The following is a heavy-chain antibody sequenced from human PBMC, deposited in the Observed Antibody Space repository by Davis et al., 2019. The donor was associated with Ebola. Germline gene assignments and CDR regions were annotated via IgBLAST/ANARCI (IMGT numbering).Heavy chain of an antibody. J-gene: IGHJ2*01. CDR3: ARGASGSGIGVWYFDL. V-gene: IGHV3-7*03. CDR1: GINFSTYW. CDR2: IKEDGSET. Sequence: GESLKISCGASGINFSTYWMTWVRQAPGKGLEWVANIKEDGSETYYADSVKGRFIISRDNTKKSLFLQMNSLRAEDTAVYLCARGASGSGIGVWYFDLWGRGTLVNVSS. D-gene: IGHD6-25*01.